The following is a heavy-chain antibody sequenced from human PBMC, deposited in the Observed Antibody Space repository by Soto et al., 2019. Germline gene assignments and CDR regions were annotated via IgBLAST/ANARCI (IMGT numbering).Heavy chain of an antibody. Sequence: HPGGSLRLSCAASGFTFSSYWMHWVRQAPGKGLVWVSRINSDGSSTSYADSVKGRFTISRDNAKNTLYLQMNSLRAEDTAVYYCARESHRGYDYSWIGIDYWGQGTLVTVSS. CDR2: INSDGSST. D-gene: IGHD5-12*01. CDR1: GFTFSSYW. J-gene: IGHJ4*02. CDR3: ARESHRGYDYSWIGIDY. V-gene: IGHV3-74*01.